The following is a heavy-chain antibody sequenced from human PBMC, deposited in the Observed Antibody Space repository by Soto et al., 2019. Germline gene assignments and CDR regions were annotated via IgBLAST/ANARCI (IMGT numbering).Heavy chain of an antibody. Sequence: PGESLKISCKGSGYGFTSYWIGWVRQMPGKGLEWMGIIYPGDSDTRYSPSFQGQVTISADKSISTAYLQWSSLKASDTAMYYCARRAGSYYDALRHYYYGMDVWGQGTTVTVSS. D-gene: IGHD1-26*01. CDR1: GYGFTSYW. CDR3: ARRAGSYYDALRHYYYGMDV. CDR2: IYPGDSDT. V-gene: IGHV5-51*01. J-gene: IGHJ6*02.